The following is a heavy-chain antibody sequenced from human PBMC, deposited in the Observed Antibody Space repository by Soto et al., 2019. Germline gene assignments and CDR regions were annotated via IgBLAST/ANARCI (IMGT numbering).Heavy chain of an antibody. CDR2: ISGSGGST. CDR3: AKGLAAGTFPSSLSSSYYYYMDV. J-gene: IGHJ6*03. D-gene: IGHD6-13*01. Sequence: VQLLESGGGLVQPGGSLRLSCAASGFTFSSYAMSWVRQAPGKGLEWVSAISGSGGSTYYADSVKGRFTISRDNSKNTLYLQMNSLRAEDTAVYYCAKGLAAGTFPSSLSSSYYYYMDVWGKGTTVTVSS. CDR1: GFTFSSYA. V-gene: IGHV3-23*01.